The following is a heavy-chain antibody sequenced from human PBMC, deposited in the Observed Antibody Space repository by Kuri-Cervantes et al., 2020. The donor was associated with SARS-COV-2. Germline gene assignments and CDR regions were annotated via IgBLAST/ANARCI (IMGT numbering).Heavy chain of an antibody. CDR2: ISWNSGGI. D-gene: IGHD3-3*01. CDR3: ATDHLDRMYYDFWGGYQWWGAAWFDP. V-gene: IGHV3-9*01. J-gene: IGHJ5*02. Sequence: GGSLRLSCAASGFTFAAYAMHWVRQAPGKGLEWVSGISWNSGGIGSADSVQGRFTISRDNANNSLYLQMNSLRSDDTAVYYCATDHLDRMYYDFWGGYQWWGAAWFDPWGQGTLVTVSS. CDR1: GFTFAAYA.